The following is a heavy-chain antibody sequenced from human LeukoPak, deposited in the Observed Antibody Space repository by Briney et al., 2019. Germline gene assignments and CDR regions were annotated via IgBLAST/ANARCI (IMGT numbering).Heavy chain of an antibody. CDR2: IYYSGST. V-gene: IGHV4-39*01. CDR1: GGSISSSSYY. J-gene: IGHJ3*02. CDR3: ARWGVAFDI. D-gene: IGHD3-16*01. Sequence: SETLSLTCTVSGGSISSSSYYWGWIRQPPGKGLEWIGSIYYSGSTYYNPSLKSRVTISVDTSKNQFSLKLSSVTAADTAVYYCARWGVAFDIWGQGTMVTVSS.